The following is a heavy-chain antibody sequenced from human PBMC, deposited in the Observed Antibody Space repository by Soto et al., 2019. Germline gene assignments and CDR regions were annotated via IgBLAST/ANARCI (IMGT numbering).Heavy chain of an antibody. CDR1: GFTFSNYE. Sequence: GGSLRLSCATSGFTFSNYEMNWVRQTPGKGLEWVSYISSSGTSIYYADSVRGRFTISRDNAKNSLYLQMDSLRAEDTAVYYCARRTVAALKAPFDYWGQGTLVTVSS. CDR3: ARRTVAALKAPFDY. V-gene: IGHV3-48*03. CDR2: ISSSGTSI. D-gene: IGHD6-19*01. J-gene: IGHJ4*02.